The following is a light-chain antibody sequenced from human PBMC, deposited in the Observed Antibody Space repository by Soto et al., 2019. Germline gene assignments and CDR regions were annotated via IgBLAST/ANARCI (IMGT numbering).Light chain of an antibody. CDR2: AAS. Sequence: DIQVTQSPSSLSASLGDRVTITCRANQAISVYLAWFQQQPGKVPKLLIYAASALQSGVPSRFSGSGSGTDFTLTISSLQPEDIATYYCQKYNSAPLTFGGGTQVEI. V-gene: IGKV1-27*01. J-gene: IGKJ4*01. CDR1: QAISVY. CDR3: QKYNSAPLT.